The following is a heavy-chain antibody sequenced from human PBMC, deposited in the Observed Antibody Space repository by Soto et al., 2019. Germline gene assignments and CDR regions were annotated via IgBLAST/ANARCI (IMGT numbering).Heavy chain of an antibody. CDR3: ATRIKVFGLLIPPFDP. D-gene: IGHD3-3*01. CDR2: INHTGGT. Sequence: SETLSLTCAVYGGSVNGYYWNWIRQPPGKGLEWIGEINHTGGTHYNPSLKGRVTMSVDTSKNQFSLRLSSVTAADTAIYYCATRIKVFGLLIPPFDPWGQGTQVTVSS. J-gene: IGHJ5*02. CDR1: GGSVNGYY. V-gene: IGHV4-34*01.